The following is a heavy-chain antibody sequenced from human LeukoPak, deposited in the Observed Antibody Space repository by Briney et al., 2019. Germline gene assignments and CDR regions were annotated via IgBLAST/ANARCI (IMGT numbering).Heavy chain of an antibody. J-gene: IGHJ4*02. CDR1: GYSFTSYW. CDR2: IYPGDSDT. V-gene: IGHV5-51*01. Sequence: GESLKISCKGSGYSFTSYWIGWVRQMPGKGLEWMGIIYPGDSDTRYSPSFQGQVTISADESISTAYLQWSSLKASDTAMYYCASQYDSSGYYFPYWGQGTLVTVSS. D-gene: IGHD3-22*01. CDR3: ASQYDSSGYYFPY.